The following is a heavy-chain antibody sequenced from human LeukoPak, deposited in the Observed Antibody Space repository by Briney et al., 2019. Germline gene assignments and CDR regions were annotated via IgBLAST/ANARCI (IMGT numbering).Heavy chain of an antibody. J-gene: IGHJ4*02. CDR3: AKDGIANYGDANYFDY. D-gene: IGHD4-17*01. Sequence: GGSLRLSCAASGFTFSSYSMNRVRQAPGKGLEWVSGISWNSGSIGYADSVKGRFTISRDNAKNSLYLQMNSLRAEDTALYYCAKDGIANYGDANYFDYWGQGTLVTVSS. CDR1: GFTFSSYS. V-gene: IGHV3-9*01. CDR2: ISWNSGSI.